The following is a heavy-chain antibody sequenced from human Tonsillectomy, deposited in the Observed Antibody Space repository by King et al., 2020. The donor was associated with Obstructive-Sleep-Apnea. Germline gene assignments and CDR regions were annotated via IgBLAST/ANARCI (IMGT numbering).Heavy chain of an antibody. CDR1: GGSISSYY. J-gene: IGHJ3*02. D-gene: IGHD5-12*01. V-gene: IGHV4-59*08. CDR2: IYYTGNT. Sequence: VQLQESGPGLVKPSETLSLTCTVSGGSISSYYWTWIRQPPGKGLEWIGYIYYTGNTNYNPSLKSRVTISIDTSKNQFSLKLNSVTAADTAVYYCARPITEIDDAFDIWGQGTLVTVSS. CDR3: ARPITEIDDAFDI.